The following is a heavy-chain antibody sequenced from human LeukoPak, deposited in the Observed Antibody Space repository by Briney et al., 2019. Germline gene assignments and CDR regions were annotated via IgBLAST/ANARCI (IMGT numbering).Heavy chain of an antibody. Sequence: SETLSLTCAVYGGSFSGYYWSWIRQPPGKGLEWIGEINHSGSTNYNPSLKSRVTISVDTSKNQFSLKLSSVTAADTAVYYCATSSGYYIDAFDIWGQGTMVNVSS. CDR2: INHSGST. V-gene: IGHV4-34*01. CDR1: GGSFSGYY. D-gene: IGHD3-22*01. J-gene: IGHJ3*02. CDR3: ATSSGYYIDAFDI.